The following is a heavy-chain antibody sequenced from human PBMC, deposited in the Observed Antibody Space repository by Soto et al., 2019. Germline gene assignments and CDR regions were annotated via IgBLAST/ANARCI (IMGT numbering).Heavy chain of an antibody. J-gene: IGHJ6*02. V-gene: IGHV4-34*01. CDR1: GGSFSGYY. CDR2: IYHTGTT. CDR3: AATPDYFYGMDV. Sequence: SETLSLTCAVYGGSFSGYYWSWIRQPPGKGLEWIGEIYHTGTTNYNPSLKSRVTISVDKSKNQFSLKLTSVTAADTAVYYCAATPDYFYGMDVWGQGTTVTVSS.